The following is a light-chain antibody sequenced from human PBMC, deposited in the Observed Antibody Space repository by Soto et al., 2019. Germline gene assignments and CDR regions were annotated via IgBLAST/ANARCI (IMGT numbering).Light chain of an antibody. V-gene: IGKV1-9*01. CDR3: QQYYSYPPIT. Sequence: IQLTQSPSSLSASVGDRVTITCRASQGISSYLAWYQQKPGEAPKLLIFAASTLQSGVPSRFSGSGSGTDFTLTISSLQAEDFATYYCQQYYSYPPITFGQGTRLEIK. J-gene: IGKJ5*01. CDR2: AAS. CDR1: QGISSY.